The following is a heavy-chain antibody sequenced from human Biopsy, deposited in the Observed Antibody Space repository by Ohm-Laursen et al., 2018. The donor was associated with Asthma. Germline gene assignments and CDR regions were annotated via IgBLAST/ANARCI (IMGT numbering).Heavy chain of an antibody. J-gene: IGHJ6*02. CDR2: TPHSGYT. CDR3: ARGSSSRLSQWELLVSGGKRAHSYYGMDV. V-gene: IGHV4-34*04. CDR1: GGSFSSNY. Sequence: SQTLSLTCAVYGGSFSSNYWSWIRQTPGKGLEWLGDTPHSGYTNTNPSLSRTTPLSVDTSKAQFPLRLTSVTAADTAVYYCARGSSSRLSQWELLVSGGKRAHSYYGMDVWGQGTTVTVSS. D-gene: IGHD1-26*01.